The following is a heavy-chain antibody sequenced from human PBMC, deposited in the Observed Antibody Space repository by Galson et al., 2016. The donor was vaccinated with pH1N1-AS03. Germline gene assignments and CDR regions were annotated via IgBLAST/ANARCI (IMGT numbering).Heavy chain of an antibody. J-gene: IGHJ3*02. D-gene: IGHD2/OR15-2a*01. V-gene: IGHV2-5*02. CDR1: GVSVTSSGVG. CDR3: ALPNSGGNAFEI. CDR2: VSCDETR. Sequence: PALVKPTQTLTLTCSVSGVSVTSSGVGVGWFRQPPGKALEWLAIVSCDETRRYSPSLKNRLTITKDSSKNQVVLAVTSVDPMDIATYFCALPNSGGNAFEIWGPGTMVTVSS.